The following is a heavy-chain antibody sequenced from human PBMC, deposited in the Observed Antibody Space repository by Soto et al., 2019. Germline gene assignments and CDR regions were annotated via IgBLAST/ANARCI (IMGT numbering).Heavy chain of an antibody. CDR3: AREYSSSWYGWFHP. J-gene: IGHJ5*02. Sequence: QVQLVQSGAEVKKPGASVKVSCKASGYTFNTYGISWVRQAPGQGLEWMGWISPFNGNTKYAQQFQGRVTMTTDTSTSTAYMELRSLRSDDTALYDCAREYSSSWYGWFHPWGQGTLVTVSS. CDR1: GYTFNTYG. V-gene: IGHV1-18*04. CDR2: ISPFNGNT. D-gene: IGHD6-13*01.